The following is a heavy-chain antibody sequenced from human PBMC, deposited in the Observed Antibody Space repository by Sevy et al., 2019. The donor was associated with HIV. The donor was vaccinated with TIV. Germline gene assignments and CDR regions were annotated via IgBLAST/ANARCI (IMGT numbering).Heavy chain of an antibody. CDR3: ARDGDYYGSGSLGDY. V-gene: IGHV1-69*13. D-gene: IGHD3-10*01. CDR2: IIPIFGTA. CDR1: GGTFSSYA. J-gene: IGHJ4*02. Sequence: ASVKVSCKASGGTFSSYAISWVRQAPGQGLEWMGGIIPIFGTANYAQKFQGRVTITADESTSTAYMELRSLRSEDTAVYYCARDGDYYGSGSLGDYWGQGTLVTVSS.